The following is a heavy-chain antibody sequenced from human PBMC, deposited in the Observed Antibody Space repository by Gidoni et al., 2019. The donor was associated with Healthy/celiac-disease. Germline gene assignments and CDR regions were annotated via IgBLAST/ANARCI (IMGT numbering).Heavy chain of an antibody. CDR2: IDPSDSYT. CDR3: ARHRSSPYYDISNGMDV. Sequence: EVQLVQSGAEVKKPGESLRISCKGSGYSFTSYWISWVRQMPGKGLEWMGRIDPSDSYTNYSPSFQGHVTISADKSISTAYLQWSSLKASDTAMYYCARHRSSPYYDISNGMDVWGQGTTVTVSS. CDR1: GYSFTSYW. D-gene: IGHD3-9*01. J-gene: IGHJ6*02. V-gene: IGHV5-10-1*03.